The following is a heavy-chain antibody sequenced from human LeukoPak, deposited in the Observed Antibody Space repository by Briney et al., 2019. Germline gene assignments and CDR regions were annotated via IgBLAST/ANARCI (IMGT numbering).Heavy chain of an antibody. CDR3: AKLQDTRGAFDI. Sequence: GGSLRLSCAASGFTFSSYAMSWVRQAPGKGLAWVSSISGSGGSTYYADSVKGRFTISRDNSKNTLYLQMNSLRAEDTAVYYCAKLQDTRGAFDIWGQGTMVTVSS. D-gene: IGHD4-11*01. V-gene: IGHV3-23*01. J-gene: IGHJ3*02. CDR1: GFTFSSYA. CDR2: ISGSGGST.